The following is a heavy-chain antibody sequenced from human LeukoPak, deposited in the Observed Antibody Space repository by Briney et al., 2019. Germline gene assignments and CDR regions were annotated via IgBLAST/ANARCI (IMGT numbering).Heavy chain of an antibody. CDR2: IYIGGGT. V-gene: IGHV3-53*01. CDR3: TRDLGNDYVKY. J-gene: IGHJ4*02. Sequence: GGSLRLSCAASGFTVNSNYMSWVRQAPGKGLEWVSVIYIGGGTFYADSVKGRFTISRDNSKNTLYLQMNSLRAEDTAVYYCTRDLGNDYVKYWGQGTLVTVSS. CDR1: GFTVNSNY. D-gene: IGHD1-1*01.